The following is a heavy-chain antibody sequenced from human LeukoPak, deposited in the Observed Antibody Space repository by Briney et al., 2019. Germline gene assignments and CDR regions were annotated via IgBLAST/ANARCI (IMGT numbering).Heavy chain of an antibody. CDR3: ARASGDIVETATMGSY. Sequence: PGGSLRLSCAASGFTFNSYSMTWVRQAPGKGLEWVSSISSSSSSIYYADSVKGRFTISRDNAKNSLYLQMNSLRAEDTAVYYCARASGDIVETATMGSYWGQGTLVTVSS. CDR1: GFTFNSYS. CDR2: ISSSSSSI. V-gene: IGHV3-21*01. J-gene: IGHJ4*02. D-gene: IGHD5-18*01.